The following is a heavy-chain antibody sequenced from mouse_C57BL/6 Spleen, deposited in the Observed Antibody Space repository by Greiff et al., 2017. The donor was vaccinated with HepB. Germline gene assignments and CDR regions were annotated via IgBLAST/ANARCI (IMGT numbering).Heavy chain of an antibody. CDR1: GYTFTSYW. CDR3: ARSPFYAEHAWFAY. D-gene: IGHD1-1*01. V-gene: IGHV1-72*01. Sequence: QVHVKQPGAELVKPGASVKLSCKASGYTFTSYWMHWVKQRPGRGLEWIGRIDPNSGGTKYNEKFKSKATLTVDKPSSTAYMQLSSLTSEDSAVYYCARSPFYAEHAWFAYWGQGTLVTVSA. J-gene: IGHJ3*01. CDR2: IDPNSGGT.